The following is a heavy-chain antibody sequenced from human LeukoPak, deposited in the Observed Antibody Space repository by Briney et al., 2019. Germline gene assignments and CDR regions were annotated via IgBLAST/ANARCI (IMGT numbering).Heavy chain of an antibody. D-gene: IGHD2-15*01. Sequence: PSETLSLTCTVNGVSFSDYYWTWIRQPPGKGLEWIGEINHGGSTNYNPSLKSRVTMSVDTSKNQFSLKLSFVTAADTAVYYCARGIAIGYCSGGSCYPFDYWGQGTLVTVSS. CDR2: INHGGST. J-gene: IGHJ4*02. CDR3: ARGIAIGYCSGGSCYPFDY. CDR1: GVSFSDYY. V-gene: IGHV4-34*01.